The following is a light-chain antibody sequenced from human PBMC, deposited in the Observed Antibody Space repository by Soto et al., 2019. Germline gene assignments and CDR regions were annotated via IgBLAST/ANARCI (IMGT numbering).Light chain of an antibody. CDR1: QSVSSR. Sequence: EIVLTQSPGTLSLSPGERATLSCRASQSVSSRLAWFQQKPGQAPRLLIYDASNRATGIPARFSGSGSGTDFTVTISSLEPEDFAVYYCQQRSSWPITFGPGTRLEIK. CDR2: DAS. V-gene: IGKV3-11*01. J-gene: IGKJ5*01. CDR3: QQRSSWPIT.